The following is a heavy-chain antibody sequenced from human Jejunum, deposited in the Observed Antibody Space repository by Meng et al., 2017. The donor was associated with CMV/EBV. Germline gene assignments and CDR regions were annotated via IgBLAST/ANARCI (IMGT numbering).Heavy chain of an antibody. V-gene: IGHV1-2*02. Sequence: DSISNHYVQRVRQAPGQELEWVGCLNPNSGCTTYAQEFKGRVSMTWDKSTRTVYKILSRVRANDTAVYYCARGRFTYQYDSWYFDLWGQGTMVTVSS. J-gene: IGHJ3*01. CDR1: DSISNHY. CDR2: LNPNSGCT. D-gene: IGHD3-22*01. CDR3: ARGRFTYQYDSWYFDL.